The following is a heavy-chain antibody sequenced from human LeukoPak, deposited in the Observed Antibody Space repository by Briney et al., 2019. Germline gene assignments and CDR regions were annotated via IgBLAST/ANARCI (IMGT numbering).Heavy chain of an antibody. CDR2: ISGSGGST. V-gene: IGHV3-23*01. J-gene: IGHJ4*02. CDR1: GFTFSSYA. CDR3: AKVLRVVPAAAFDY. Sequence: GGSLRLSCAASGFTFSSYAMSWVRQAPGKGLEWVSAISGSGGSTYYADSVKGRFTISRDNSKNTLYLQMNSLRAEDTAAYYCAKVLRVVPAAAFDYRGQGTLVTVSS. D-gene: IGHD2-2*01.